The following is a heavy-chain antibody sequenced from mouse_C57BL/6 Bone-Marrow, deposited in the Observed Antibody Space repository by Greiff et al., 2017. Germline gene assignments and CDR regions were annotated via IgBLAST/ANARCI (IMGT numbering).Heavy chain of an antibody. Sequence: QVQLQQPGAELVKPGASVKMSCKASGYTFTSYWITWVKQRPGQGLEWIGDIYPGSGSTYYNEKCKSKATLTVDTSSSTAYMQLSSLTSEDSAVYYCARPYYSNYWYFDVWGTGTTVTVSS. J-gene: IGHJ1*03. CDR1: GYTFTSYW. CDR3: ARPYYSNYWYFDV. CDR2: IYPGSGST. D-gene: IGHD2-5*01. V-gene: IGHV1-55*01.